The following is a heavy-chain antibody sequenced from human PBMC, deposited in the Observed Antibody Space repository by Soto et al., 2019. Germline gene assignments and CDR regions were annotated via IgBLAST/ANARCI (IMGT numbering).Heavy chain of an antibody. CDR3: ARDATVALGVPNSMHV. Sequence: SETLSLTCTVSGGSISSGYYWSWIRQHPVKGLEWIGYIYYSGNTYYNPSLKSRVSISLDTSKSQFSLKLDSVTAADTAVYYCARDATVALGVPNSMHVSGAGITVTV. CDR1: GGSISSGYY. V-gene: IGHV4-31*03. CDR2: IYYSGNT. J-gene: IGHJ6*02. D-gene: IGHD2-15*01.